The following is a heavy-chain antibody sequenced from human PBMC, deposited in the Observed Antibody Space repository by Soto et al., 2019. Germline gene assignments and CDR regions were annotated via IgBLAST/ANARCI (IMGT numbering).Heavy chain of an antibody. D-gene: IGHD2-2*01. CDR1: GYTFSNYD. Sequence: ASVKVSCKASGYTFSNYDINWVRQGTGQGLEWMGWMNPNSGNTDYAQKFQGRVTMTRNTSISTAYMELSSLRSEDTAVYYCAVAPIVEVQAVITKWGQRTLLSVS. CDR2: MNPNSGNT. V-gene: IGHV1-8*01. J-gene: IGHJ4*02. CDR3: AVAPIVEVQAVITK.